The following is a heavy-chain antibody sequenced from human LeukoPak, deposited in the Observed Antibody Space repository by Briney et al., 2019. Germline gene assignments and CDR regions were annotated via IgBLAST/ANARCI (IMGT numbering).Heavy chain of an antibody. V-gene: IGHV1-2*06. D-gene: IGHD6-19*01. CDR3: ASLHSSGTHNWSAP. CDR1: GYTFTDYY. J-gene: IGHJ5*02. CDR2: INPNSGGT. Sequence: ASVKVSCRASGYTFTDYYLHWVRQAPGRGLEWVGRINPNSGGTNYEQRFQGRVTMTRDTSISTAYMELSRLRSDDTAMYYCASLHSSGTHNWSAPSGEGSLVSVSS.